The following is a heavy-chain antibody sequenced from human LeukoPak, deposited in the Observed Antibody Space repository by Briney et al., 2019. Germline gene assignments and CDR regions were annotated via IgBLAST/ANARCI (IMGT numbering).Heavy chain of an antibody. J-gene: IGHJ3*02. D-gene: IGHD5-12*01. CDR2: INHSGST. CDR1: GGSFSGYY. CDR3: ARGGRWLDAFDI. Sequence: PSETLSLTCAVYGGSFSGYYWSWIRQPPGKGLEWIGEINHSGSTNYSPSLKSRVTISVDTSKNQFSLKLSSVTAADTAVYYCARGGRWLDAFDIWGQGTMVTVSS. V-gene: IGHV4-34*01.